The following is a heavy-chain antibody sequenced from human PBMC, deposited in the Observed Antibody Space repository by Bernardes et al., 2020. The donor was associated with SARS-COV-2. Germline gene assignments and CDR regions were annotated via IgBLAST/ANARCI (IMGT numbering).Heavy chain of an antibody. CDR3: AKESQSSSSEWYFGL. J-gene: IGHJ2*01. D-gene: IGHD6-6*01. Sequence: SESLSLTCTVSGGSISSHYWRWIRQPPGKGLEWICSIFYSGSTTFNPSLKSRVTSSVETSKSQFPLNLSSVTAADTAVYFFAKESQSSSSEWYFGLWSRGTLVTVSS. V-gene: IGHV4-59*11. CDR2: IFYSGST. CDR1: GGSISSHY.